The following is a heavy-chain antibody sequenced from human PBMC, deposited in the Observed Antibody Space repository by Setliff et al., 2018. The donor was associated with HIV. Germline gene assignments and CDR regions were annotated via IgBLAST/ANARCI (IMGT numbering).Heavy chain of an antibody. J-gene: IGHJ6*03. V-gene: IGHV3-33*06. CDR1: GFTFSRDW. Sequence: LRLSCVASGFTFSRDWMSWVRQAPGKGLEWVAIIWFDGSQQYYADSVKGRFTISRDNSRNTLYVVMNSLRVDDTAVYYCAKMGPEAFYFYYMDVWGKGATVTVSS. CDR3: AKMGPEAFYFYYMDV. CDR2: IWFDGSQQ.